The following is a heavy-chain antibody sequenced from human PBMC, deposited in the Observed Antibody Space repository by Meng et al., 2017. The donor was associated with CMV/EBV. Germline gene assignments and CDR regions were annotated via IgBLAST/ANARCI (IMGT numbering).Heavy chain of an antibody. CDR3: TRNGFPEGGYYFDY. V-gene: IGHV1-69*02. J-gene: IGHJ4*02. CDR1: GGTSNTYA. Sequence: QVQLVQSGAEVKKPGSSVKVSCKASGGTSNTYAITWVRQAPGQGLEWMGRIIPVLGIAIYAQKFQGRVIITADKSTGTAYMELSSLRSEDTAMYYCTRNGFPEGGYYFDYWGQGTLVTVFS. D-gene: IGHD2-15*01. CDR2: IIPVLGIA.